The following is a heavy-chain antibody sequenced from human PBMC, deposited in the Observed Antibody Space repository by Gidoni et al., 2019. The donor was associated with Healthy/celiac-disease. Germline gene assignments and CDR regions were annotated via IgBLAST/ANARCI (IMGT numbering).Heavy chain of an antibody. V-gene: IGHV2-70*15. CDR2: IDWDDDK. Sequence: HVTLRESGPALVKPTQTLTPTCTFSGFSLSSSGMCVSWIRQPPGKALEWLARIDWDDDKYYSTSLKTRLTISKDTSKNQVVLTMTNMDPVDTATYYCARSYCSSTSCFPDPWGQGTLVTVSS. J-gene: IGHJ5*02. CDR1: GFSLSSSGMC. D-gene: IGHD2-2*01. CDR3: ARSYCSSTSCFPDP.